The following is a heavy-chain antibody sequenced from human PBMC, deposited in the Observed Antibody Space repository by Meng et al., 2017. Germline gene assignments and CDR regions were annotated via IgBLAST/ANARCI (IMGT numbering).Heavy chain of an antibody. CDR2: IWYDGSNK. CDR3: AGESIAARQFDY. CDR1: GFTFSSYG. D-gene: IGHD6-6*01. J-gene: IGHJ4*02. Sequence: GESLKISCAASGFTFSSYGMHWVRQAPGKGLEWVAVIWYDGSNKYYADSVKGRFTISRDNSKNTLYLQMNSLRAEDTAVYYCAGESIAARQFDYWGQGTLVTVSS. V-gene: IGHV3-33*01.